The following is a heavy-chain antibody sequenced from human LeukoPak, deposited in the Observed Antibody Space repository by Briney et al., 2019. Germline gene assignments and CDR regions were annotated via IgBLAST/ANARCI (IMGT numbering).Heavy chain of an antibody. D-gene: IGHD4-17*01. Sequence: ASVKVSCKASGYTFTSYGISWVRQAPGQGLEWMGCISAYNGNTNYAQKLQGRVTMTTDTSTSTAYMELRSLRSDDTALYDCARNGDYAYKWFDHWGQGTLVTVSS. CDR1: GYTFTSYG. V-gene: IGHV1-18*01. J-gene: IGHJ5*02. CDR2: ISAYNGNT. CDR3: ARNGDYAYKWFDH.